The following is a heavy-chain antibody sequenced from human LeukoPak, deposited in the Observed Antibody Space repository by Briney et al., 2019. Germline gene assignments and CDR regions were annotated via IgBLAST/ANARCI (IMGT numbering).Heavy chain of an antibody. Sequence: GSLRLSCAASGFTFSSYAMSWVRQAPGKGLEWVSAISGSGGSTYYADSVKGRFTIPRDNSKNTLYLQMNSLRAEDTAVYYCANLITYYYDSSGPRTPPTVDYWGQGTLVTVSS. CDR3: ANLITYYYDSSGPRTPPTVDY. D-gene: IGHD3-22*01. V-gene: IGHV3-23*01. CDR2: ISGSGGST. J-gene: IGHJ4*02. CDR1: GFTFSSYA.